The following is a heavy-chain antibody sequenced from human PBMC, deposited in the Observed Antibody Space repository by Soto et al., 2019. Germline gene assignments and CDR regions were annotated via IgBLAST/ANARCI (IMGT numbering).Heavy chain of an antibody. CDR3: GRNGAYNIDY. CDR2: IFYNGGA. Sequence: QVQLQESGPGLVEPSGTLSLTCTFSGASIRSNDWGSWVRQSPGEGLQWIGEIFYNGGANYNPSLKSQVAISADTSKKQFFLKLTSITAADTAIYYCGRNGAYNIDYMGQGALVTVSS. D-gene: IGHD2-21*01. J-gene: IGHJ4*02. V-gene: IGHV4-4*02. CDR1: GASIRSNDW.